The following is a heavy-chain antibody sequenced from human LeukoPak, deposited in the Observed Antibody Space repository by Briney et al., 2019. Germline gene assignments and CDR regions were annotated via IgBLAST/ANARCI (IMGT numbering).Heavy chain of an antibody. J-gene: IGHJ4*02. CDR1: GLTFSSYV. V-gene: IGHV3-23*01. CDR2: ISGSGGST. Sequence: GGSLRLSCAASGLTFSSYVMSWVRQAPGKGLEWVSAISGSGGSTYYADSVKGRFTSSRDNSKNTLYLQMNSLRAEDTAVYYCARGPSGYHNTGGQGTLVTVSS. CDR3: ARGPSGYHNT. D-gene: IGHD5-12*01.